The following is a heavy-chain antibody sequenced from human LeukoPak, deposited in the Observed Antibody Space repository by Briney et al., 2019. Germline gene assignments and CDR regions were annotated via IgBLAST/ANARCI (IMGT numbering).Heavy chain of an antibody. V-gene: IGHV5-51*01. CDR3: ARRMRYCSGGSCLNYFDY. CDR1: GYSFTSYW. Sequence: GESLKISCKGSGYSFTSYWIGWVRQMPGKGLEWMGIIYPGDSDTRYSPPFQGQVTISADKSISTAYLQWSSLKASDTAMYYCARRMRYCSGGSCLNYFDYWGQGTLVTVSS. D-gene: IGHD2-15*01. J-gene: IGHJ4*02. CDR2: IYPGDSDT.